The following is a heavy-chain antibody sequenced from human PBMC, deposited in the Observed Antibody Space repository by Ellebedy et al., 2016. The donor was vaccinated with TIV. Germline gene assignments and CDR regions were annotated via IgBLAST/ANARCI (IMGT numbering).Heavy chain of an antibody. D-gene: IGHD3/OR15-3a*01. CDR3: ARDVRDWDTPQYYQNGLDV. Sequence: LRLSXAISGDSVSSNSAAWNWIRQSPSRGLEWLGRTYYRSKWYNDYAVSVKSRITINPDTSKNQFNLQLNSVTPDDTAVYYCARDVRDWDTPQYYQNGLDVWGQGTAVTVSS. V-gene: IGHV6-1*01. J-gene: IGHJ6*02. CDR2: TYYRSKWYN. CDR1: GDSVSSNSAA.